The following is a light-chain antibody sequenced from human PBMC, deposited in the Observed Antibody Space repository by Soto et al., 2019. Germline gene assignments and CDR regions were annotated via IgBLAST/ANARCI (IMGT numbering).Light chain of an antibody. CDR3: QETNKFPT. Sequence: DIQMTQSPSSVSASVGDRVTITCRASQGISTWLAWYQQKPGKAPKLLIYAASRLQSGVPSRFSGSGSGTDFTLTSSSLHHEDFATYYCQETNKFPTFGQGTRLEIK. CDR1: QGISTW. J-gene: IGKJ5*01. CDR2: AAS. V-gene: IGKV1-12*01.